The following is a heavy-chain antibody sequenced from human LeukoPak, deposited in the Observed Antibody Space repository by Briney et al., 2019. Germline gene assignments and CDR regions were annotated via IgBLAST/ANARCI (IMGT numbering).Heavy chain of an antibody. V-gene: IGHV4-59*01. CDR3: ARDVRGYSYGSEYYYYMDV. CDR2: IYYSGST. Sequence: PSETLSLTCTVSGGSISSYYWSWIRQPPGKGLEWIGYIYYSGSTNYNPSLKSRVTISVDTSKSQFSLKLSSVTAADTAVYYCARDVRGYSYGSEYYYYMDVWGKGTTVTVSS. D-gene: IGHD5-18*01. CDR1: GGSISSYY. J-gene: IGHJ6*03.